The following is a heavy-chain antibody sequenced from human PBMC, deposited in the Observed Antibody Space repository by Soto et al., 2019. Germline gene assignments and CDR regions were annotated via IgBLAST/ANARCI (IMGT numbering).Heavy chain of an antibody. CDR2: IYWDDDK. CDR3: ALSKGYCTNGVCYFDY. CDR1: GFSLSTSGVG. J-gene: IGHJ4*02. D-gene: IGHD2-8*01. Sequence: QITLKESGPTLAKPTQTLTLTCTFSGFSLSTSGVGVGWIRQPPGKALEWLALIYWDDDKRYSPSLKSRLTITKDTSKNQVVLTMTNMDPVDTATYYCALSKGYCTNGVCYFDYWGQGTLVTVSS. V-gene: IGHV2-5*02.